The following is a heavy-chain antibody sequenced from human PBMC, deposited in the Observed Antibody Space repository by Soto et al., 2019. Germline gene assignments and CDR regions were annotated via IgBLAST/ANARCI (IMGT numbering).Heavy chain of an antibody. CDR2: ISGSGGST. Sequence: EVQLLESGGGLVQPGGSLRLSCAASGFTFSSYAMSWVRQAPGKGLAWVSAISGSGGSTYYADSVKGRFTISIDNSKNTLYLQMNSLRAEDTAVYYCARAVVTALHYWYFDLWGRGTLVTVSS. J-gene: IGHJ2*01. D-gene: IGHD2-21*02. CDR3: ARAVVTALHYWYFDL. V-gene: IGHV3-23*01. CDR1: GFTFSSYA.